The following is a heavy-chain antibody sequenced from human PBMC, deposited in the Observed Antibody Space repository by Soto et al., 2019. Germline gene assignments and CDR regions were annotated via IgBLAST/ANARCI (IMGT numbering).Heavy chain of an antibody. J-gene: IGHJ5*01. D-gene: IGHD3-16*01. CDR3: AVWGGVRPTWLET. CDR2: FSVVNGNT. Sequence: QGQVVQSGAEVKEPGASVRVSCLPSGHTLTIYVLTWVRQAPGQGLEWVGWFSVVNGNTKYAQKFQDRDTMTTDTSTGTGYMALRRVTSDDTAVYFCAVWGGVRPTWLETWGAGTPVTVSS. CDR1: GHTLTIYV. V-gene: IGHV1-18*01.